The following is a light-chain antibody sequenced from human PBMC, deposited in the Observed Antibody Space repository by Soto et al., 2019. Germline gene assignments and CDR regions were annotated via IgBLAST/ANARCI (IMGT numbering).Light chain of an antibody. CDR1: SGAVTRGHF. CDR2: DTA. V-gene: IGLV7-46*01. Sequence: VVTQEPSLTVSPGGTVTLTCGSSSGAVTRGHFPYWFQQKPGQAPMTLIYDTASKHSWTPARFSGSLLGGKAALTLAGAQTDDEADYYCLLSYSGTNWVFGGGTKLTVL. J-gene: IGLJ3*02. CDR3: LLSYSGTNWV.